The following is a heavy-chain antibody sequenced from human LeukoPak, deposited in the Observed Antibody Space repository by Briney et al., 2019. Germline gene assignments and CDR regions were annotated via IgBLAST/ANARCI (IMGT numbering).Heavy chain of an antibody. J-gene: IGHJ4*02. CDR2: INPNSGGT. Sequence: GASVKVSCKASGYTFTGYYMHWVRQAPGQGLEWMGWINPNSGGTNYAQKLQGRVTMTRDTSISTAYMELSRLRSDDTAVYYCARGVEQWLNSFDYWGQGTLVTGSS. CDR1: GYTFTGYY. D-gene: IGHD6-19*01. CDR3: ARGVEQWLNSFDY. V-gene: IGHV1-2*02.